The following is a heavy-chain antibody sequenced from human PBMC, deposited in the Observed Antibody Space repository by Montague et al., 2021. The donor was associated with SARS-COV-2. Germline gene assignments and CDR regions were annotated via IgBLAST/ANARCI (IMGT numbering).Heavy chain of an antibody. CDR1: GGSISSYY. Sequence: SETLSLTCTVSGGSISSYYWGWIRQPPGKGLEWIGYIYYSGSTNYNPSLKSRVTISVDTSKNQFSLKLSSVTAADTAVYYCARASVARKVLDYWGQGTLVTVSS. J-gene: IGHJ4*02. V-gene: IGHV4-59*01. D-gene: IGHD6-19*01. CDR3: ARASVARKVLDY. CDR2: IYYSGST.